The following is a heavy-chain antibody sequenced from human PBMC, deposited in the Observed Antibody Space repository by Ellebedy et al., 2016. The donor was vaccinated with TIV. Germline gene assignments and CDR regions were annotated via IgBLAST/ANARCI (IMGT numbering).Heavy chain of an antibody. CDR3: ARVGRWPAYNNRVGAFDI. J-gene: IGHJ3*02. Sequence: ASVKVSCKVSGYTLTELSMHWVRQAPGKGLEWMGGFDPEDGETIYAQKFQGRVTMTEDTSTDTAYMELSSLRSEDTAVYYCARVGRWPAYNNRVGAFDIWGQGTMVTVSS. D-gene: IGHD5-24*01. CDR1: GYTLTELS. V-gene: IGHV1-24*01. CDR2: FDPEDGET.